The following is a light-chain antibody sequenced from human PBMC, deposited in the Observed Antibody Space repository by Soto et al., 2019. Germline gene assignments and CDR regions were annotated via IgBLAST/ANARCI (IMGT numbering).Light chain of an antibody. CDR3: CSYAGSRV. CDR2: EGS. V-gene: IGLV2-23*01. J-gene: IGLJ3*02. CDR1: SSDVGSYNL. Sequence: QSALTQPASVXGSXXXXXXISCTGTSSDVGSYNLVSWYQQHPGKAPKLMIYEGSKRPSGVSNRFSGSKSGNTASLTISGLQAEDEADYYCCSYAGSRVFGGGTKLTVL.